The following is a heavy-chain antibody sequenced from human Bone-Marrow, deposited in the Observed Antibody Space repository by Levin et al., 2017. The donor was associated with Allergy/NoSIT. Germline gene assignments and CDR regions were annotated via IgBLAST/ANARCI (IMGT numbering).Heavy chain of an antibody. D-gene: IGHD2-2*01. CDR2: IIPIFGTA. J-gene: IGHJ4*02. CDR1: GGTFSSYA. Sequence: PGASVKVSCKASGGTFSSYAISWVRQAPGQGLEWMGGIIPIFGTANYAQKFQGRVTITADESTSTAYMELSSLRSEDTAVYYCAICEDIVVVPAATFLGWGQGTLVTVSS. V-gene: IGHV1-69*13. CDR3: AICEDIVVVPAATFLG.